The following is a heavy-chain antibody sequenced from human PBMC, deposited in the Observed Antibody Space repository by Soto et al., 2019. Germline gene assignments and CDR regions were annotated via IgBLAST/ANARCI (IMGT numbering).Heavy chain of an antibody. CDR3: ARDVTGFDP. CDR1: GFTFSSYA. D-gene: IGHD1-20*01. V-gene: IGHV3-30-3*01. J-gene: IGHJ5*02. CDR2: ISYDGSNK. Sequence: GGSLRLSCAASGFTFSSYAMHWVRQAPGKGLEWVAVISYDGSNKYYADSVKGRFTISRDNSKNTLYLQMNSLRAEDTAVYYCARDVTGFDPWGQGTLVTVS.